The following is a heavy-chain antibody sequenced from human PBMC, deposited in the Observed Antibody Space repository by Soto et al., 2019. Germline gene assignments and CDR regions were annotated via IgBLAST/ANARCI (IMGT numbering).Heavy chain of an antibody. V-gene: IGHV4-31*03. CDR2: IYYSGST. Sequence: QVQLQESGPGLVKPSQTLSLTCTVSGDSINSGAYYWSWIRQDPGKGLEWIGYIYYSGSTYYNPYLKGRVTMSVDTSKNQFSLKLSSGTAADTAVYYCARVRLYWFEPWGQGTLVTVSS. J-gene: IGHJ5*02. CDR3: ARVRLYWFEP. CDR1: GDSINSGAYY. D-gene: IGHD3-10*01.